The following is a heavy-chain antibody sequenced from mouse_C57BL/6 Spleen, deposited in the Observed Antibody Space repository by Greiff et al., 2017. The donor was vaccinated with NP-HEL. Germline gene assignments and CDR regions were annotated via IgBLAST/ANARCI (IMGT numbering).Heavy chain of an antibody. V-gene: IGHV1-20*01. CDR2: INPYNGDT. CDR1: GYSFTGYF. J-gene: IGHJ3*01. Sequence: EVQLQQSGPELVKPGDSVKISCKASGYSFTGYFMNWVMQSHGKSLEWIGRINPYNGDTFYNQKFKGKATLTVDKSSSTSTMELRSLTSEDSAVYYCAREADDDYYGAWFAYWGQGTLVTVSA. D-gene: IGHD2-3*01. CDR3: AREADDDYYGAWFAY.